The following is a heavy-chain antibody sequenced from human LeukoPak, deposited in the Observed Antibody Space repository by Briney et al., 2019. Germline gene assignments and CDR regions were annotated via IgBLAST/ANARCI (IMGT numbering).Heavy chain of an antibody. Sequence: PGGSLRLSCAASGFTFDDYAMHWVRQAPGKGGEGVCLISGDGGSTYYADSVKGRFTISRDNSQNSLYLQMNSLRTEDTAWYYCAKTDRYYYDSSGYYNRWGQGTLVTVSS. D-gene: IGHD3-22*01. J-gene: IGHJ5*02. CDR2: ISGDGGST. V-gene: IGHV3-43*02. CDR3: AKTDRYYYDSSGYYNR. CDR1: GFTFDDYA.